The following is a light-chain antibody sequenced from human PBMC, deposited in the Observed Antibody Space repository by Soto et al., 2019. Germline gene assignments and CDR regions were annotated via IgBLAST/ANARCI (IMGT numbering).Light chain of an antibody. CDR3: QQYGSSPPWT. Sequence: EIVLTQSPGTLSLSPGERATLSCRASQSVSSSYLAWYQQKPGQAPRLLIYGASSRATGIADRFSGSGSGTAFTLTISRLEPEDFAVYYCQQYGSSPPWTFGHGTKVEIK. V-gene: IGKV3-20*01. CDR2: GAS. J-gene: IGKJ1*01. CDR1: QSVSSSY.